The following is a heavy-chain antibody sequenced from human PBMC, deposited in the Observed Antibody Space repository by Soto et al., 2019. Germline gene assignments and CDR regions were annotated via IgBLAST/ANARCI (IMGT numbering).Heavy chain of an antibody. CDR1: GYTFTSYG. D-gene: IGHD1-26*01. CDR2: ISAYNGNT. CDR3: ARDAAVGLFDY. V-gene: IGHV1-18*01. Sequence: ASVKVSCTASGYTFTSYGISWVRQAPGQGLGWMGWISAYNGNTKYAQKLQGRVTMTTDTSTSTAYMELRSLRSDDTAVYYCARDAAVGLFDYWGQGTLVTVSS. J-gene: IGHJ4*02.